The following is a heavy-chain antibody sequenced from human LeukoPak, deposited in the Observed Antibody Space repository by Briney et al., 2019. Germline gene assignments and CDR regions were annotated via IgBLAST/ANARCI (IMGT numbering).Heavy chain of an antibody. CDR3: ARRVVNNRDWYFNL. J-gene: IGHJ2*01. CDR1: GYSFTRNW. D-gene: IGHD4-23*01. CDR2: IHPGESDT. V-gene: IGHV5-51*01. Sequence: GESLKISCKGSGYSFTRNWIGWVRQMPGKGLEWMGIIHPGESDTRYSPSFQGQVTISADKSINTAYLQWSSLKASDTAMYYCARRVVNNRDWYFNLWGRGTLVTVSS.